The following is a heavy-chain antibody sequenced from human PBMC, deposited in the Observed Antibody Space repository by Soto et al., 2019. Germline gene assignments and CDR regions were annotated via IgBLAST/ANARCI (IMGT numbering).Heavy chain of an antibody. D-gene: IGHD3-10*01. V-gene: IGHV4-34*01. CDR1: GGSFSGYY. J-gene: IGHJ4*02. CDR3: DRGYGRNFDY. Sequence: QVQLQQWGAGLLKPSETLSLTCAVYGGSFSGYYWSWIRQPPGKGLEWIGEVNHSGSTNYNPSRTSRVTISVATSKNQFSLKLSSVTAADPAVSSCDRGYGRNFDYWGQGTLVTVSS. CDR2: VNHSGST.